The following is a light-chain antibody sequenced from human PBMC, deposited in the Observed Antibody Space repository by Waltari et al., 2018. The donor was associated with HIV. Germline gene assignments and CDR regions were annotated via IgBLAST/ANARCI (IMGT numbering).Light chain of an antibody. Sequence: DIQLTQSPSFLSASVGDRVTITCRTSQGISSYLAWYQQKPGKDPKRLIYAASTLQTGVPSRFSGSGSGTEFTLTISSLQPEDFATYYCQQLDSYTQITFGGGTKVEIK. J-gene: IGKJ4*01. CDR3: QQLDSYTQIT. CDR2: AAS. CDR1: QGISSY. V-gene: IGKV1-9*01.